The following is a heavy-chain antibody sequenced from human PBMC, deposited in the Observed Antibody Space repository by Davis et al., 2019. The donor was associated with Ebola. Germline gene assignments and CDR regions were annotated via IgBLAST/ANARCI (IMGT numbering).Heavy chain of an antibody. CDR1: GFTFSSYG. V-gene: IGHV3-33*01. CDR2: IWYDGSNK. J-gene: IGHJ4*02. CDR3: ARGFVGASILIDY. D-gene: IGHD1-26*01. Sequence: GESLKISCAASGFTFSSYGMHWVRQAPGKGLEWVAVIWYDGSNKYYADSVKGRFTISRDNSKNTLYLQMNSLRAEDTAVYYCARGFVGASILIDYWGQGTLVTVSS.